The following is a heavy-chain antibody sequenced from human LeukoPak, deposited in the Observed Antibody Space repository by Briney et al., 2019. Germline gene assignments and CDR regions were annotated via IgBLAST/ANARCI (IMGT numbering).Heavy chain of an antibody. CDR3: ARDRNYCSSTSCYPYYYYYYMDV. CDR2: ISSSSSYI. V-gene: IGHV3-21*01. CDR1: GFTFSSYG. Sequence: PGGSLRLSCAASGFTFSSYGMHWFRQAPGKGLEWFSSISSSSSYIYYADSVKGRFTISRDNAKNSLYLQMNSLRAEDTAVYYCARDRNYCSSTSCYPYYYYYYMDVWGKGTTVTVSS. D-gene: IGHD2-2*01. J-gene: IGHJ6*03.